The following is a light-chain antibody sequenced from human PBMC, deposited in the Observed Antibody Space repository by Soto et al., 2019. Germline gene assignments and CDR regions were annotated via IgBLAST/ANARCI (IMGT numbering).Light chain of an antibody. CDR3: SSYTITSNYV. V-gene: IGLV2-14*01. J-gene: IGLJ1*01. CDR1: ISDVGGYNY. CDR2: EVS. Sequence: QSALTQPASLSGSPGQSITISCTGTISDVGGYNYVSWYQQHPGKAPKLMIYEVSDRPSGVSYRFSGSKSGNTASLTISGLQAEDEADYYCSSYTITSNYVFGTGTKV.